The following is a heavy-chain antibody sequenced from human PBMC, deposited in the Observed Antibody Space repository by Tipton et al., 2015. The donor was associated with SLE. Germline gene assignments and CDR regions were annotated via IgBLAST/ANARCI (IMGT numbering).Heavy chain of an antibody. CDR2: IIYSGGST. V-gene: IGHV3-23*03. CDR1: GFTFSSYA. Sequence: SLRLSCAASGFTFSSYAMSWVRQAPGKGLEWVSIIYSGGSTYYADSVKGRFTISRDNSKDTVFLQMDNLRADDTAIYYCAKADFDLWGRGTLVTVSS. J-gene: IGHJ2*01. CDR3: AKADFDL.